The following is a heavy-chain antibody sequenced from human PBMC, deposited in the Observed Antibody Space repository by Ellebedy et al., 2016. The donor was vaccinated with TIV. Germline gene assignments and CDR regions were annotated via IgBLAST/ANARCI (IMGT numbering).Heavy chain of an antibody. CDR3: ARYRSGPPGPPLAY. CDR2: IYSSGST. D-gene: IGHD6-19*01. CDR1: GDSVSSYY. Sequence: SETLSLTXNVSGDSVSSYYWNWIRQPPGKGLEWIGYIYSSGSTEYSPSLKSRVTISVDTSKTHFSLKLRSVTAADTAIYYCARYRSGPPGPPLAYWGQGILVTVSS. V-gene: IGHV4-4*08. J-gene: IGHJ4*02.